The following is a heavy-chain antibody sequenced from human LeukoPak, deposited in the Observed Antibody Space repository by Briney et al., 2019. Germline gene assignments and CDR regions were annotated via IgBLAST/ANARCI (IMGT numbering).Heavy chain of an antibody. V-gene: IGHV1-2*02. J-gene: IGHJ4*02. CDR3: ARDHNWGPDY. CDR1: GYTFTDHY. Sequence: ASVTVSCKALGYTFTDHYFHWLRQAPGQGIEWMGWIHPGRGDTNIAQKFQGRVSLTRDVSISTAYMELSRLTSDDTAVYYCARDHNWGPDYWGQGTLVSVSS. D-gene: IGHD7-27*01. CDR2: IHPGRGDT.